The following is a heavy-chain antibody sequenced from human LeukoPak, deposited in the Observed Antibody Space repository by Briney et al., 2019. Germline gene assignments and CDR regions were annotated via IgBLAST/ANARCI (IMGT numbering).Heavy chain of an antibody. CDR1: GYTFTGYY. D-gene: IGHD4-11*01. J-gene: IGHJ4*02. CDR2: INPNSGGT. V-gene: IGHV1-2*02. CDR3: ARSNVYSDFLFEY. Sequence: ASVKVSCKASGYTFTGYYIHWVRQAPGQGLEWMGCINPNSGGTNYAQKFQGRVTMTRDTSISTAYMELSRLRSDDTARYYCARSNVYSDFLFEYWGQGTLVTVSS.